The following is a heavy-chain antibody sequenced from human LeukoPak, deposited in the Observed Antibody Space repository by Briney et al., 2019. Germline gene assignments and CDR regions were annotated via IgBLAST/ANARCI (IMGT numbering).Heavy chain of an antibody. CDR2: ISGSGGGS. V-gene: IGHV3-23*01. CDR1: GFTFTSYA. CDR3: AKTTTGYSSGRYPGWPVDY. J-gene: IGHJ4*02. D-gene: IGHD6-19*01. Sequence: GGSLRLTCAASGFTFTSYAVSWVRQAPGKGLEWVSAISGSGGGSYYADSVKGRFTISRDNSKNTLYLQMNSLSTEDTAVYYCAKTTTGYSSGRYPGWPVDYWGQGTLVTVSS.